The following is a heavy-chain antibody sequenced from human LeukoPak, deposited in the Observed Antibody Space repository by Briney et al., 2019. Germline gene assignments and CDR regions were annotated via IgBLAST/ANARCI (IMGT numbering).Heavy chain of an antibody. CDR2: IYYSGST. V-gene: IGHV4-59*01. J-gene: IGHJ4*02. CDR1: GGSISSYY. D-gene: IGHD3-10*01. Sequence: SETLSLTCTVSGGSISSYYWSWLRQPPGKGLEWIGYIYYSGSTNYNPSLKSRVTISIDTSKNQFSLKLSSVTAADTAVYYCAREWGWFGVDYWGQGTLVTVSS. CDR3: AREWGWFGVDY.